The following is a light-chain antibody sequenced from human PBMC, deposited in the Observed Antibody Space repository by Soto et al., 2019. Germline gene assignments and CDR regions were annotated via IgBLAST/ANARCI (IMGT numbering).Light chain of an antibody. CDR1: RDIATY. CDR3: KQTYSTST. Sequence: DIPMTQSPSSLSASPGDRVVITCRASRDIATYLNWYQQKPGKAPKLLIFSSSILQTGVPSRFSGSASGTTFTLTIASLQPEDVETYYFKQTYSTSTFGRGTRMEI. J-gene: IGKJ5*01. V-gene: IGKV1-39*01. CDR2: SSS.